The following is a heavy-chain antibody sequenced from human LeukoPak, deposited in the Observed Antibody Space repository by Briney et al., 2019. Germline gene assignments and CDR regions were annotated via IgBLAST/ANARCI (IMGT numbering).Heavy chain of an antibody. D-gene: IGHD3-16*01. V-gene: IGHV3-23*01. CDR3: AKALTRWAFDM. CDR1: GFTSSDYD. CDR2: ISLSTSGK. Sequence: PGGSLRLSCAASGFTSSDYDMSWVRQAPGKGLEWVSSISLSTSGKTYADSVKGRFTISTDKAKNTLYLQMDSLRAEDTAIYYCAKALTRWAFDMWGQGTMVTVSS. J-gene: IGHJ3*02.